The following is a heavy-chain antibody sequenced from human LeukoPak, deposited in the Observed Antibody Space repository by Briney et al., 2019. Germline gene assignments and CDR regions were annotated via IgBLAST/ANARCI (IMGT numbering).Heavy chain of an antibody. CDR3: ARGPQGGYIFFDY. D-gene: IGHD5-12*01. CDR1: GFTFGSCW. J-gene: IGHJ4*02. Sequence: GGSLRLSCAASGFTFGSCWMHWVRQAPGKGLVWVSRINSDGSSTSYADSVKGRFTISRDNAKNTLYLQMSSLRAEDTAAYYCARGPQGGYIFFDYWGQGTLVSVSS. V-gene: IGHV3-74*01. CDR2: INSDGSST.